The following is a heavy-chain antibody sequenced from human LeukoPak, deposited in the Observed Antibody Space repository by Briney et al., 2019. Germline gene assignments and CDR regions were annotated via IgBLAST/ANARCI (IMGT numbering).Heavy chain of an antibody. CDR3: AKDVVGATGY. CDR2: ISSSSSTI. J-gene: IGHJ4*02. CDR1: GFTFSSYS. Sequence: PGGSLRLSCAASGFTFSSYSMNWVRQAPGKGLEWVSYISSSSSTIYYADSVKGRFTISRDNAKNSLYLQMNGLRAEDTAVYYCAKDVVGATGYWGQGTLVTVSS. D-gene: IGHD1-26*01. V-gene: IGHV3-48*01.